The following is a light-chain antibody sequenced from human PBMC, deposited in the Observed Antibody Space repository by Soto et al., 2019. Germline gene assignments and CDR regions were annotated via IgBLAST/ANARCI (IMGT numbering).Light chain of an antibody. V-gene: IGKV3-20*01. J-gene: IGKJ5*01. CDR1: QSVSSNN. CDR3: QQYGTSPRT. CDR2: GAS. Sequence: VLPQSPGTLSLSPVSGATLSCRASQSVSSNNLAWYQQKLGRAPRLLISGASRRATGIPDRFSGSGSGTDFTLTITSLEPEDFAVYYCQQYGTSPRTFGQGTRLEIK.